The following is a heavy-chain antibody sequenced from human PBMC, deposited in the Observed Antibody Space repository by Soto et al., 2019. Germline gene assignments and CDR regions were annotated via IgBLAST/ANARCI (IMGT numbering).Heavy chain of an antibody. CDR3: ARAPYYYGSGSYYFSQKIGYYYYGMDV. Sequence: QPGGSLRLSCAASGFTFSSYWMSWVRQAPGKGLEWVANIKQGGSEKYYVDSVKGRFTISRDNAKNSLYLQMNSLRAEDTAVYYCARAPYYYGSGSYYFSQKIGYYYYGMDVWGQGTTVTVSS. J-gene: IGHJ6*02. V-gene: IGHV3-7*05. CDR2: IKQGGSEK. CDR1: GFTFSSYW. D-gene: IGHD3-10*01.